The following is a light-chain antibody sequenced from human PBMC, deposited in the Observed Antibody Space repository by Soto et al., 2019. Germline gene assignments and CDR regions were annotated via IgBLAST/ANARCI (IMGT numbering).Light chain of an antibody. Sequence: DIVMTQSPDSLDVSLGERATIYCKYSKSVLYSSNNKNYLAWYQQKPGQPPKLLIFWASTRESGVPDRFSGSGSGTDFTLTISSLQAEDVAVYYCQQYYNTPYTFGQGTKLEIK. J-gene: IGKJ2*01. CDR2: WAS. CDR3: QQYYNTPYT. CDR1: KSVLYSSNNKNY. V-gene: IGKV4-1*01.